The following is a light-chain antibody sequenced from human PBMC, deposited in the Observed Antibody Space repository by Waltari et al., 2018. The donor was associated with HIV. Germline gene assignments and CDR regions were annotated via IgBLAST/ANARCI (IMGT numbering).Light chain of an antibody. J-gene: IGLJ3*02. V-gene: IGLV1-44*01. CDR1: SSHSGSQP. CDR2: SNQ. CDR3: AAWDDSLNGWV. Sequence: QSVLTQPPSASGTPGPRVTLSCSGSSSHSGSQPVNWYQQLPGTAPKLLIYSNQQRPSGVPDRFSGSKSGTSASLAISGLQSEDEADYYCAAWDDSLNGWVFGGGTKLTVL.